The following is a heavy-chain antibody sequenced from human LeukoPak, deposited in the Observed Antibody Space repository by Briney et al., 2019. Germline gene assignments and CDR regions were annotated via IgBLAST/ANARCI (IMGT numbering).Heavy chain of an antibody. V-gene: IGHV4-59*12. J-gene: IGHJ4*02. Sequence: SETLSLTCTVSGGSISNYYWNWIRQPPGKGLEWIGYIYYSGTTNYNPSLKSRVSMSVDTSKNQFSLKLSSVTAADTAVYYCARRQGIVVTRFDYWGQGTLVTVSS. CDR1: GGSISNYY. CDR3: ARRQGIVVTRFDY. CDR2: IYYSGTT. D-gene: IGHD2-15*01.